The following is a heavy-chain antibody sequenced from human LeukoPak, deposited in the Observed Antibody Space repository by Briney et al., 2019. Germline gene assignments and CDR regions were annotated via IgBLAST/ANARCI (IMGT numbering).Heavy chain of an antibody. Sequence: GASVKVSCKASGYTFTGYYIHWVRQAPGQGLEWMGWINPNSGGTDYAEKFQGWVTMARDTSITTAYMELSRLRFDDTAVYYCVRGGALYYDFWDWGQGTLVIVSS. D-gene: IGHD3-3*01. CDR3: VRGGALYYDFWD. CDR2: INPNSGGT. J-gene: IGHJ4*02. V-gene: IGHV1-2*04. CDR1: GYTFTGYY.